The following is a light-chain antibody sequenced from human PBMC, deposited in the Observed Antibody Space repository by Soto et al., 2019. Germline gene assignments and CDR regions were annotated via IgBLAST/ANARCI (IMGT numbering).Light chain of an antibody. CDR3: QQYGSSLPIT. Sequence: EIVLTQSPGTLSLSPGDRATLSCRASQSVSSNYIGWYQQRPGQAPRLLIFGASSRATDIPDRFSGSGSGTDFTLTISRLAPEDFAVYYCQQYGSSLPITFGQGTRLEIK. CDR1: QSVSSNY. CDR2: GAS. J-gene: IGKJ5*01. V-gene: IGKV3-20*01.